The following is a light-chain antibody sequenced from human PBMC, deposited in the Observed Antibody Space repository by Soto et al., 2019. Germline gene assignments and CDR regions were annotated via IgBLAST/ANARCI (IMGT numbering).Light chain of an antibody. CDR1: QSVSSSY. V-gene: IGKV3-20*01. CDR2: GAF. CDR3: QYYGTSLAWT. J-gene: IGKJ1*01. Sequence: EIVLTQSPGTLSLSPGERATLSCRASQSVSSSYLAWYQQKPGQAPRLLIYGAFNRASAIPDRFSGRGSGTDFTLTISRLESEDFAVYYCQYYGTSLAWTFGQGTKVEIK.